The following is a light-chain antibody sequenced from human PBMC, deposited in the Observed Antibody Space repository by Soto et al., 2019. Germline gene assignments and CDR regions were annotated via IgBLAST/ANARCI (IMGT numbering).Light chain of an antibody. Sequence: DIQMTQSPSTLSASVGDRVTITCRASQSISSWLAWYQQKPGKAPNLLIYKASYLESGVPSRFNGSGSGTEFTLTSRNPQPNAFEYYYCQQSNSYPCTFGQGTKLEIK. CDR2: KAS. J-gene: IGKJ2*02. CDR1: QSISSW. CDR3: QQSNSYPCT. V-gene: IGKV1-5*03.